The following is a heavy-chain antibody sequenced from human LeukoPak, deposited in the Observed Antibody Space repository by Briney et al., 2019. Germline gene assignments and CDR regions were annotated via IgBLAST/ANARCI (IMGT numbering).Heavy chain of an antibody. J-gene: IGHJ3*02. CDR3: AKGNLQLGQDACDI. V-gene: IGHV3-23*01. CDR1: GFSLSGNA. D-gene: IGHD5-18*01. Sequence: GGSLRLSCAASGFSLSGNAASWVRQAPGKRPEWVAGIGPDDATFYPASVRGRFTISRDTSRNTMYLQMNSLRAEDTALYYCAKGNLQLGQDACDIWGQGTMVTVSS. CDR2: IGPDDAT.